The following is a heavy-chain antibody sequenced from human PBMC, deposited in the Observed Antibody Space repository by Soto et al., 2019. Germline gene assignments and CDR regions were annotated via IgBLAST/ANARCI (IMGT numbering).Heavy chain of an antibody. J-gene: IGHJ4*02. Sequence: EVQLVESGGGLVQPGGSLRLSCAASGFTFRIYSMNWIRQAPGKGLEWVSYMTSDMKTIHYADSVKGRFTISRDNARNSVYLQMTSPRDEDTAVYYCARSVEGHFDYWGQGTLVTVSS. CDR2: MTSDMKTI. CDR3: ARSVEGHFDY. D-gene: IGHD6-19*01. CDR1: GFTFRIYS. V-gene: IGHV3-48*02.